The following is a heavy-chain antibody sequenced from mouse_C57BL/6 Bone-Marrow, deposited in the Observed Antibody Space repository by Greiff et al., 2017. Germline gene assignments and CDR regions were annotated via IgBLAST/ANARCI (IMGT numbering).Heavy chain of an antibody. CDR2: INPGSGGT. D-gene: IGHD1-1*01. CDR1: GYAFTNYL. CDR3: ARFYYSSSGLFDY. J-gene: IGHJ2*01. Sequence: QVQLQQSGAELVRPGTSVKVSCKASGYAFTNYLIEWVQQRPGQGLEWIGVINPGSGGTNYNEKFKGKATLTADKSSSTVYMQLSSLTSEDSAVYYCARFYYSSSGLFDYWGQGTTLTGSS. V-gene: IGHV1-54*01.